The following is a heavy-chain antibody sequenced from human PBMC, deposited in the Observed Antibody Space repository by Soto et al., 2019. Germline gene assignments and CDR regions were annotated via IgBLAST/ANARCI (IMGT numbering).Heavy chain of an antibody. J-gene: IGHJ4*02. CDR2: INEDGSQK. CDR1: EFSFRSYW. D-gene: IGHD5-18*01. CDR3: ARVGRYGWDFDH. V-gene: IGHV3-7*01. Sequence: GGSLRLSCGASEFSFRSYWMTWVRQAPGKGLEWVALINEDGSQKYYVGSVKGRFIISRDNAKDSVYMQMDSLRAGDTAVYFCARVGRYGWDFDHWGQGTLVTVSS.